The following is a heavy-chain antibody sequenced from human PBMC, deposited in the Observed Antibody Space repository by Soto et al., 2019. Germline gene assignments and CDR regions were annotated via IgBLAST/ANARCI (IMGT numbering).Heavy chain of an antibody. D-gene: IGHD3-22*01. CDR1: GSTYISYG. Sequence: QVQLLQSGAEVKKPGASVKVSCKASGSTYISYGITWVRQAPGQGLEWIGWISADNGNTHFAQKFRGRVTLGTDTSTNTAYTELRNLTSDDTAVYYGARALGYYDTSGYYYLPDYWGQGTLVTVSS. J-gene: IGHJ4*02. V-gene: IGHV1-18*01. CDR3: ARALGYYDTSGYYYLPDY. CDR2: ISADNGNT.